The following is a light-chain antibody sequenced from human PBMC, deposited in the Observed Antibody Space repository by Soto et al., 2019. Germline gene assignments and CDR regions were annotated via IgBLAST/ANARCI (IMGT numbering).Light chain of an antibody. Sequence: EIVLTQSPATLSLSPGERATLFCRASQSVSNYLAWYRQKPGQAPRLLMYDTFNRATGIPARFSGSGSGTDFTLTISSLEPEDFAVYFCQQRRNWPRTFGQGTKVEI. V-gene: IGKV3-11*01. CDR3: QQRRNWPRT. CDR2: DTF. J-gene: IGKJ1*01. CDR1: QSVSNY.